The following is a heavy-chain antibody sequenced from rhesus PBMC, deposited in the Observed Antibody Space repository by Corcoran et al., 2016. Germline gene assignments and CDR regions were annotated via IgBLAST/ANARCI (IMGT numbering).Heavy chain of an antibody. D-gene: IGHD6-25*01. CDR3: ARVSGSWNDEYFEF. V-gene: IGHV4-147*01. Sequence: QVQLQESGPGLVKPSETLSLTCAVSGYSISSNYWSWIRQPPGKGLEGICYIYGSSGSTYYNPSLNSRVTILTDTSNNQFSLKLSSVTAADTAVYYCARVSGSWNDEYFEFWGQGALVTVSS. J-gene: IGHJ1*01. CDR2: IYGSSGST. CDR1: GYSISSNY.